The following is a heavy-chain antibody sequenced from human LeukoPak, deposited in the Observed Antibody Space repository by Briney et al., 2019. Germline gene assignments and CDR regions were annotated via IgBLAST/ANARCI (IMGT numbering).Heavy chain of an antibody. J-gene: IGHJ4*02. CDR1: GFTFSSYS. Sequence: QPGGSLRLSCAASGFTFSSYSMNWVRQAPGKGLEWVSYISSSSSTIYYADSVKGRFTISRDNAKNSLYLLMSSLRAEDTAVYYCARDFDYWGQGTLVTVSS. V-gene: IGHV3-48*01. CDR2: ISSSSSTI. CDR3: ARDFDY.